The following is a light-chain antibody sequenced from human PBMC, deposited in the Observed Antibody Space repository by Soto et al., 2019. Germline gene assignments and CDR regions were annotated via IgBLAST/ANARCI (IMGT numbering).Light chain of an antibody. CDR1: SSDVGGYNY. Sequence: QSALTQPRSVSGSLGQSVTISCTGTSSDVGGYNYVSWYQQHQGKAPKFMIYDVTKRPSGVPDRFSGSKSGNTASLTIFGLQAEDEADYYCCSYAGSYTFVFGTGTKATV. CDR2: DVT. CDR3: CSYAGSYTFV. J-gene: IGLJ1*01. V-gene: IGLV2-11*01.